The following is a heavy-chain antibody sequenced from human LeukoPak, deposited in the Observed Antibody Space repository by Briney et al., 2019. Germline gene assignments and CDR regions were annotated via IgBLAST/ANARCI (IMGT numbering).Heavy chain of an antibody. D-gene: IGHD6-13*01. CDR1: GVSISSYY. V-gene: IGHV4-59*01. CDR2: IYYSGST. Sequence: SETLSLTCTVSGVSISSYYWSWIRQPPGKGLEWIGYIYYSGSTNYNPSLKSRVTISVDTSKNQFSLKLSSVTAADTAVYYCARENSNSWYLDYWGQGTLVTVSS. CDR3: ARENSNSWYLDY. J-gene: IGHJ4*02.